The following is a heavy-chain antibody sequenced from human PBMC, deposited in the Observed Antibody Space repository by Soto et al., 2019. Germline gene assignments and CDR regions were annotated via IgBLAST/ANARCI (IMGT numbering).Heavy chain of an antibody. D-gene: IGHD3-22*01. CDR3: AREEGRGYYDSSGYYTYNWFDP. CDR1: GGSFSGYY. Sequence: PSETLSLTCAVYGGSFSGYYWSWIRQPPGKGLEWIGEINHSGSTNYNPSLKSRVTISVDTSKNQFSLKLSSVTAADTAVYYCAREEGRGYYDSSGYYTYNWFDPWGQGTLVTVSS. CDR2: INHSGST. V-gene: IGHV4-34*01. J-gene: IGHJ5*02.